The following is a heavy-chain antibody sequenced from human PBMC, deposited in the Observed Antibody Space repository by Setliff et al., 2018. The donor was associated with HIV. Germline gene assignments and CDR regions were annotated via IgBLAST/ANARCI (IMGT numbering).Heavy chain of an antibody. D-gene: IGHD6-19*01. Sequence: ASVKVSCKASGYTFTTFGISWVRQAPGQGLEWMGWISAYNGHTNYAQKFQGRVTMTTDTSTSTAYLELRSLRSDDTAVYYCARLGSGWSDSYYYAMDVWGQGTTVTVSS. CDR1: GYTFTTFG. CDR3: ARLGSGWSDSYYYAMDV. V-gene: IGHV1-18*01. J-gene: IGHJ6*02. CDR2: ISAYNGHT.